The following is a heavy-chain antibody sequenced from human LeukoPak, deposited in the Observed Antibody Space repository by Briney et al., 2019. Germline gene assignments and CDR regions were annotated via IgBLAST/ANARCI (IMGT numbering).Heavy chain of an antibody. Sequence: GGSLRLSCVASGFTLRSYVMNWVRQTPGKGLEWVSSISGSGDSTFYADSVKGRFSISRDNSKNTLYLQVNGLRTEDTAVYYCAKDRLLNCRGDCYIFDYWGQGTVVTVPS. D-gene: IGHD2-21*02. J-gene: IGHJ4*02. CDR1: GFTLRSYV. CDR2: ISGSGDST. CDR3: AKDRLLNCRGDCYIFDY. V-gene: IGHV3-23*01.